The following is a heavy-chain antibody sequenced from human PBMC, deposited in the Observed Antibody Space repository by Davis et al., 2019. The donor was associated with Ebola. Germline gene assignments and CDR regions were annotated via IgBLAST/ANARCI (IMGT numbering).Heavy chain of an antibody. CDR2: ISAYNGNT. CDR1: GYTFTSYG. D-gene: IGHD3-16*01. J-gene: IGHJ4*02. Sequence: AASVKVSCKASGYTFTSYGISWVRQAPGQGLEWMGWISAYNGNTNYAQKLQGRVTMTTDTSTSTAYMELRSLRSDDTAVYYCARDRGMITFGGTLDYWGQGTPVTVSS. V-gene: IGHV1-18*01. CDR3: ARDRGMITFGGTLDY.